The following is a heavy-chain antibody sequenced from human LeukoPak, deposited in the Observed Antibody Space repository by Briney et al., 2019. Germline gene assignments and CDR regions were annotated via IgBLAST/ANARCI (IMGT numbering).Heavy chain of an antibody. CDR2: IYGSGST. CDR3: ARGSRGVATIN. CDR1: GGSISSSY. D-gene: IGHD5-24*01. V-gene: IGHV4-59*12. Sequence: SETLSLTCTVSGGSISSSYWSWIRQPPGKGLEWIGYIYGSGSTNYNPSLKSRVTISVDTSKNQFSLKLSSVTAADTAVYYCARGSRGVATINWGQGTLVTVSS. J-gene: IGHJ4*02.